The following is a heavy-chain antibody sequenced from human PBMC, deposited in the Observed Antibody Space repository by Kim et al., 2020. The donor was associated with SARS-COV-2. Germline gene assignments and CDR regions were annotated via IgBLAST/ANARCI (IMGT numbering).Heavy chain of an antibody. J-gene: IGHJ4*02. Sequence: GGSLRLSCAASGFTLNQYGIHWVRQAPGKGLEWVAVIWNDGSKKYYADSVKGRFTLSRDTSKNTVYLQMNSLRAEDTAMYYCARDANSKHDHWGQGTLVTVSS. V-gene: IGHV3-33*01. CDR1: GFTLNQYG. CDR3: ARDANSKHDH. D-gene: IGHD1-7*01. CDR2: IWNDGSKK.